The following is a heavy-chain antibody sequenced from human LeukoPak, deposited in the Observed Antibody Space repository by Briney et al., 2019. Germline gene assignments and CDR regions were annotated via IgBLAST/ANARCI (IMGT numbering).Heavy chain of an antibody. CDR1: GGSITSSIYY. CDR2: IFYSGST. D-gene: IGHD6-13*01. Sequence: SETLSLTCTVSGGSITSSIYYWGWIRQPPGKGLEWIGSIFYSGSTYYNPSLKSRVTISVDTSKTQFSLKLSSVTAADTAVYYCAKQQLVRCFDYWGQGTLVTVSS. V-gene: IGHV4-39*01. J-gene: IGHJ4*02. CDR3: AKQQLVRCFDY.